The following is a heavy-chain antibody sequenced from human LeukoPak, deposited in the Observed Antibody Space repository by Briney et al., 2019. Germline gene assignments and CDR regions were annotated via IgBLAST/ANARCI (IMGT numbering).Heavy chain of an antibody. CDR3: ARDSSAIADNWFDP. CDR2: IYTSGST. Sequence: SETLSLTCTVSGGSISSGSYYWSWIRQPAGKGLEWIGRIYTSGSTNYNPSLKSRVTISVDTSKNQFSLRLRSVTAADTAVYYCARDSSAIADNWFDPWGQGTLVTVSS. V-gene: IGHV4-61*02. CDR1: GGSISSGSYY. D-gene: IGHD2-2*02. J-gene: IGHJ5*02.